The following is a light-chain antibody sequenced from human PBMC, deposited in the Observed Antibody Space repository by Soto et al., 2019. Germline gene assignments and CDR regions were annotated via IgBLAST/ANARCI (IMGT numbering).Light chain of an antibody. J-gene: IGLJ2*01. CDR3: GTWDSSLGAEV. Sequence: QSVLTQPPSVSAAPGQKVTISCSGSSSNIGNNYVSWYQQLPGAAPKRLIYGNNKRPSGIPDRFSGSKSGTSATLGITGLQTGDEADYYCGTWDSSLGAEVFGGGTKLTVL. CDR1: SSNIGNNY. V-gene: IGLV1-51*01. CDR2: GNN.